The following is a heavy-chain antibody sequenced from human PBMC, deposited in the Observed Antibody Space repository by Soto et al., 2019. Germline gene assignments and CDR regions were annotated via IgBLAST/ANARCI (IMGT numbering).Heavy chain of an antibody. CDR2: IWYDGSNK. Sequence: QVQLVESGGGVVQPGRSLRLSCAASGFTFSSYGMHWVRQAPGKGLEWVAVIWYDGSNKYYADSVKGRFTISRDNSKNTLYLPMNSLRAEDTAVYYCASALDNSSNYAGGYYRDVWGKGTTVTVSS. D-gene: IGHD4-4*01. CDR3: ASALDNSSNYAGGYYRDV. V-gene: IGHV3-33*01. CDR1: GFTFSSYG. J-gene: IGHJ6*03.